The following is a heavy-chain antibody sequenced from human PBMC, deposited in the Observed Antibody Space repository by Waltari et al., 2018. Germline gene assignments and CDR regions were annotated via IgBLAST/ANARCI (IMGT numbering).Heavy chain of an antibody. CDR3: ARGYDFWSGYSFDY. V-gene: IGHV3-53*02. CDR1: GFTVSSSY. D-gene: IGHD3-3*01. CDR2: IYSGGNT. Sequence: EVQLVETGGGLIQPGGSLRLSCAASGFTVSSSYMSWVRPAPGKGLEWVSVIYSGGNTYYADSVKGRFTISRDNSKNTVYLQMNSLRAEDTAMYYCARGYDFWSGYSFDYWGQGTLVTVSS. J-gene: IGHJ4*02.